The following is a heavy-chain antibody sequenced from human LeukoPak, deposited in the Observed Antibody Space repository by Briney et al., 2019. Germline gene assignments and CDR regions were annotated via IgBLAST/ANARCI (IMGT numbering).Heavy chain of an antibody. CDR3: AKCSYGFSDPNFDY. CDR1: GFTFSRYP. CDR2: ISGSGGST. Sequence: GGSLRLSCTASGFTFSRYPMSWVRQSPEEGRVWVSAISGSGGSTYYADSVKGRFTISRDNSKNTLYLQMNSLRAEDTAVYYCAKCSYGFSDPNFDYWGQGTLVTASS. V-gene: IGHV3-23*01. J-gene: IGHJ4*02. D-gene: IGHD5-18*01.